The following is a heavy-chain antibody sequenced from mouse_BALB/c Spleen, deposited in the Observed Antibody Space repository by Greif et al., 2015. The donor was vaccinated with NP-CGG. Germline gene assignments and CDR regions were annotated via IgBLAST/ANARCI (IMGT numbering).Heavy chain of an antibody. V-gene: IGHV1S81*02. Sequence: VQLQQSGAELVKPGASVKLSCKASGYTFTSYYMYWVKQRPGQGLEWIGEINPSNGGTNFNEKFKSKATLTVDKSSSTAYMQLSSLTSEDSAVYYCTRSDDYDGYFDVWGAGTTVTVSS. CDR3: TRSDDYDGYFDV. CDR2: INPSNGGT. J-gene: IGHJ1*01. D-gene: IGHD2-4*01. CDR1: GYTFTSYY.